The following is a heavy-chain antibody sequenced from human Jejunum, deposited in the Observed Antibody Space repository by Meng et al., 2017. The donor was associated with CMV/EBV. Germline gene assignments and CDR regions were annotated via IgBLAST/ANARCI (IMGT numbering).Heavy chain of an antibody. D-gene: IGHD3-22*01. CDR2: IRHGESA. V-gene: IGHV4-4*02. CDR3: ARNGFYSLEF. CDR1: GDSMSSTNW. J-gene: IGHJ4*02. Sequence: TCAVSGDSMSSTNWWSWVRQPPGKGLEWIGEIRHGESATYNPSLKSRVTISVDKSKNQLSLRLSSVTAADTAVYYCARNGFYSLEFWGQGTLVTVSS.